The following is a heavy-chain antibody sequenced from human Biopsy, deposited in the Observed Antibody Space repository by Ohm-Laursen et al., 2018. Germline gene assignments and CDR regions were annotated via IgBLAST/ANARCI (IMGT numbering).Heavy chain of an antibody. J-gene: IGHJ6*02. CDR3: ARDSGILNYGNFKYYHYYGTDV. Sequence: SETLPLTCTVSGDSVTKYYWSWIRQPPGKGLEWIGHIYYSVMTNYNPSLQSRVSISVDTSRNQVSLTLSSVTAADTAVYYCARDSGILNYGNFKYYHYYGTDVWGQGTKVTVSS. V-gene: IGHV4-59*02. D-gene: IGHD4-11*01. CDR2: IYYSVMT. CDR1: GDSVTKYY.